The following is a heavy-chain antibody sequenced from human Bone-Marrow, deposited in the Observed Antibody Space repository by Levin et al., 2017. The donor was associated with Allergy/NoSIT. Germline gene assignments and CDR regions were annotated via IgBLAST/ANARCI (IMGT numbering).Heavy chain of an antibody. V-gene: IGHV3-30*04. D-gene: IGHD3-3*01. CDR1: GFTFSTFA. J-gene: IGHJ6*02. CDR3: ARQQVAFDSWSGNYVHDGMDV. CDR2: ISKDGSDK. Sequence: SCEASGFTFSTFALHWVRQAPGKGLEWVALISKDGSDKYYAVSVKGRVTLSRDNSKDTLYLQMHSLRPEDTGIYFCARQQVAFDSWSGNYVHDGMDVWGQGTTVTVSS.